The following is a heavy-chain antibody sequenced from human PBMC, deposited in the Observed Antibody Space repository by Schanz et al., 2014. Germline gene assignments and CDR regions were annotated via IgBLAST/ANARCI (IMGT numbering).Heavy chain of an antibody. D-gene: IGHD6-13*01. J-gene: IGHJ3*02. Sequence: QLQLVQSGAEVKKPGSSVKVSCKLSGGTFSSYTISWMRQAPGQGLEWMGKIIPVLNIATYAQRFQGRVSITADTSTNTAYMELSSLRSDDTAVYYCARAGGPEDVFDIWGQGTILTVSS. CDR1: GGTFSSYT. V-gene: IGHV1-69*02. CDR2: IIPVLNIA. CDR3: ARAGGPEDVFDI.